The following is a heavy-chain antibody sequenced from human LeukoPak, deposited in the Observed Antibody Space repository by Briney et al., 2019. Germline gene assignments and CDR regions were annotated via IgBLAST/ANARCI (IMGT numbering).Heavy chain of an antibody. D-gene: IGHD6-19*01. J-gene: IGHJ4*02. V-gene: IGHV3-20*01. Sequence: GGSLRLSCAASGFTFDDYGMSWVRQAPGKGLEWVSCITWNGDSIGYADSVKGRFTISRDNAKNSLYLQMNSLRAEDTALYHCARWSFITVAATENYWGQGTLVTVSS. CDR3: ARWSFITVAATENY. CDR2: ITWNGDSI. CDR1: GFTFDDYG.